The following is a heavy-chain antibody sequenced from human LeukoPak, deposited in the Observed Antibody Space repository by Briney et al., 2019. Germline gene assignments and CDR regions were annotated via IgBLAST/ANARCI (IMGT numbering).Heavy chain of an antibody. CDR2: ISGSGGRT. CDR3: AKDITFGALNY. V-gene: IGHV3-23*01. J-gene: IGHJ4*02. Sequence: GGPLRLSCAASGFTFSSYAMSWVRQAPGRGVEWVSAISGSGGRTYYADSVKGRFTISRDNSKNTLYLQMNSLRAEDTAVYYCAKDITFGALNYWGQGTLVTVSS. CDR1: GFTFSSYA. D-gene: IGHD1-20*01.